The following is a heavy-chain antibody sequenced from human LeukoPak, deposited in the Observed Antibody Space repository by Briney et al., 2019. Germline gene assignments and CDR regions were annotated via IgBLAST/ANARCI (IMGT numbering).Heavy chain of an antibody. J-gene: IGHJ5*02. CDR1: GGTLSSYP. CDR3: ARPRSTESGSYNWFDP. Sequence: ASVKVSCKASGGTLSSYPISWIRQAPGQGLELMGRIIPFVGLTNYAPRFQGRVTITADKDTTTAYMELSGLTSEDTAVYYCARPRSTESGSYNWFDPWGQGTLVTLSS. V-gene: IGHV1-69*02. CDR2: IIPFVGLT. D-gene: IGHD1-26*01.